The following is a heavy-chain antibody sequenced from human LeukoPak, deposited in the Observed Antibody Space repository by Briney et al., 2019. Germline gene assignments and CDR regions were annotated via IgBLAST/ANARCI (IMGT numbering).Heavy chain of an antibody. CDR3: SRDQCCSWYDY. CDR2: IWYDGSKE. Sequence: GGSLSLSCALSVLTPCDVGVHWVGQAPGKGLEWVAVIWYDGSKEYYADSVKGRFTISRDNSKNALYLQMSSLTAEDKALAYCSRDQCCSWYDYWGQGTLVTVSS. CDR1: VLTPCDVG. V-gene: IGHV3-33*01. D-gene: IGHD6-13*01. J-gene: IGHJ4*02.